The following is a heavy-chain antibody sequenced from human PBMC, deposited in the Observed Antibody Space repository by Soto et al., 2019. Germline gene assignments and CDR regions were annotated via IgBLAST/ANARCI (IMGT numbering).Heavy chain of an antibody. J-gene: IGHJ6*03. CDR1: GGSISSGGYY. Sequence: PSETLSLTCTVSGGSISSGGYYWSWIRQHPGKGLEWIGYIYYSGSTYYNPSLKSRVTISVDTSKNQFSLKLSSVTAADTAVYFCSSQQFCGSSTCYDSLYYQYMDVWGKGTMVTVSS. CDR3: SSQQFCGSSTCYDSLYYQYMDV. D-gene: IGHD2-2*01. V-gene: IGHV4-31*03. CDR2: IYYSGST.